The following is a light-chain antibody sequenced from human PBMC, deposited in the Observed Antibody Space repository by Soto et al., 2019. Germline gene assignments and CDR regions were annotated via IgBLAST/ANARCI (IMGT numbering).Light chain of an antibody. CDR3: QQHSHWPPWT. J-gene: IGKJ1*01. Sequence: EVVLTQSPATLSLSPGERATLSCRASENVRTFVDWYQQKPGQAPRLLIYGASNRATGIPARFSGSGSGTDFTLTISNLEPEDFAVYYCQQHSHWPPWTFGQGTKADIK. CDR2: GAS. V-gene: IGKV3-11*01. CDR1: ENVRTF.